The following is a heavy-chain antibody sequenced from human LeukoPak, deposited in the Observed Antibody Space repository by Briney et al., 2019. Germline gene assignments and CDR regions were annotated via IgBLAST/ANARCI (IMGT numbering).Heavy chain of an antibody. CDR2: IKQDVSEK. Sequence: TGGSLRLSCAASGFTFSNHWMSWVRQAPGKGLEWVANIKQDVSEKYYVDSVKGRFTISRDNAKNSLYLQMHSLRAEDTAVYYCAGDIYYYDSGGCFPWGQGTLVTVSS. D-gene: IGHD3-22*01. CDR3: AGDIYYYDSGGCFP. J-gene: IGHJ5*02. V-gene: IGHV3-7*04. CDR1: GFTFSNHW.